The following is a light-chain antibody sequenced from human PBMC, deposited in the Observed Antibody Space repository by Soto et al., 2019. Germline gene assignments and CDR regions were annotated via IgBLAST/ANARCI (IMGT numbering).Light chain of an antibody. CDR1: QSINNW. V-gene: IGKV1-5*03. J-gene: IGKJ2*01. Sequence: DIQMTQSPSTLSASVGDRVTITCRASQSINNWLAWYQQKPGKAPKLLIYEASSLLSGVPSRFSGSGCGTEFTLTISSLQPDDFADYYCQQYDSDSSTFGQGTKLDI. CDR2: EAS. CDR3: QQYDSDSST.